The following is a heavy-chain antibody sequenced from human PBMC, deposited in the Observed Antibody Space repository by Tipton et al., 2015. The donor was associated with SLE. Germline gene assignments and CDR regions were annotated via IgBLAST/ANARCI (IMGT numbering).Heavy chain of an antibody. CDR1: GGSIGSGGYY. CDR3: ARRRTSVYDRKYYFDY. V-gene: IGHV4-31*03. CDR2: IYYTGST. Sequence: TLSLTCTVSGGSIGSGGYYWSWIRQHPGKGLEWIGYIYYTGSTYYNPSLKSRVAISVDTSENQFSLKLSSVTAADTAVYYCARRRTSVYDRKYYFDYWSQGTLVTVSS. D-gene: IGHD5/OR15-5a*01. J-gene: IGHJ4*02.